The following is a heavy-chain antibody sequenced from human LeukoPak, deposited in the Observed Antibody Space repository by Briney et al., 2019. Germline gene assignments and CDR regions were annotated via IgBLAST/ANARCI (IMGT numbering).Heavy chain of an antibody. V-gene: IGHV3-21*01. D-gene: IGHD2-2*01. J-gene: IGHJ4*02. CDR1: GFTFSSYS. CDR2: ISSGSSYI. Sequence: GGSLRLSCAASGFTFSSYSMNWVRQAPGKGLEWVSSISSGSSYIYYADSVKGRFTISRDNAKNSLYLQMNSLRAEDTAVYYCARGYCSSTSCYGRLGYWGQGTLVTVSS. CDR3: ARGYCSSTSCYGRLGY.